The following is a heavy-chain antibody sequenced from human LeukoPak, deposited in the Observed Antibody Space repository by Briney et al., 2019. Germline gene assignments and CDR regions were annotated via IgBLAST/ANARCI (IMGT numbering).Heavy chain of an antibody. CDR2: IYYSGST. Sequence: SETLSLTCTVSGGSISSSSYYWGWIRQPPGKGLEWIGTIYYSGSTYQNSSLKSRVTISKDTSKNQFSLKLSFVTAADTAVYFCARGWQLSDYFDYWGQRTLVTVSS. V-gene: IGHV4-39*01. CDR1: GGSISSSSYY. J-gene: IGHJ4*02. CDR3: ARGWQLSDYFDY. D-gene: IGHD4-23*01.